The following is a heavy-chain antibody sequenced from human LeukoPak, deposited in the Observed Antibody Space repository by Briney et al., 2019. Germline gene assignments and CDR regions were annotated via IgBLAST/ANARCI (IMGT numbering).Heavy chain of an antibody. J-gene: IGHJ4*02. D-gene: IGHD6-19*01. CDR1: GGSISSYY. V-gene: IGHV4-59*01. CDR3: ARTDYSSGWYDPFYFDY. CDR2: IYYSGST. Sequence: SETLSLTCTVSGGSISSYYGSWIRQSPGRGLEGIGYIYYSGSTNYNPSLKSRVTISVDTSKNQFSLKLSSVTAADTAVYYCARTDYSSGWYDPFYFDYWGQGTLVTVSS.